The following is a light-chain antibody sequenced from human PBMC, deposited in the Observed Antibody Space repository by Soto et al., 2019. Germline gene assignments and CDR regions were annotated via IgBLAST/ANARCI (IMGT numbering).Light chain of an antibody. J-gene: IGKJ2*01. Sequence: EIVMTQSPASLSVSPGAGATLSCRASQTVASNLAWYQQKPGPGPRLLIHGASTRAAGVPARFSGSGSGPDFTLTISSLQSEDFAVYYCQQYHNWPPQYTFGQGTKLQIK. CDR2: GAS. V-gene: IGKV3-15*01. CDR1: QTVASN. CDR3: QQYHNWPPQYT.